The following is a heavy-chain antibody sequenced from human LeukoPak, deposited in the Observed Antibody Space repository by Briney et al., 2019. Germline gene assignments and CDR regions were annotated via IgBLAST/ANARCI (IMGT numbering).Heavy chain of an antibody. CDR2: ISSTGGTI. V-gene: IGHV3-48*03. Sequence: PGGSLGLSCAASGFTFSGYAMNWVRQAPGKGLEWLSHISSTGGTIYYADSVKGRLTVSRDNAKNSLYLQMNSLRAEDTAVYYCAKSDPYGDSLIEIWGQGALVTVSS. CDR3: AKSDPYGDSLIEI. D-gene: IGHD4-17*01. J-gene: IGHJ4*02. CDR1: GFTFSGYA.